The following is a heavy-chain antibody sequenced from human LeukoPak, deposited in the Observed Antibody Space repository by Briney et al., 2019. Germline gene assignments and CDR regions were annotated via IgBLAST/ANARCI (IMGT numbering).Heavy chain of an antibody. CDR1: GFTFSSYW. J-gene: IGHJ3*02. CDR2: INSDGSST. Sequence: PGGSLRLSCAASGFTFSSYWMHWVRQAPGRGLVWVSRINSDGSSTNYADSVKGRFTISRDNAKNTLYLQMNSLRAEDTAVYYCARVLNYYDSPLGGYDAFDIWGQGTMVTVSS. D-gene: IGHD3-22*01. V-gene: IGHV3-74*01. CDR3: ARVLNYYDSPLGGYDAFDI.